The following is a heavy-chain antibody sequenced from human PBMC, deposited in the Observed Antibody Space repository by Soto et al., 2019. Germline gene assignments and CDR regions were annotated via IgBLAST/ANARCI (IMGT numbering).Heavy chain of an antibody. CDR3: AKNLRGDSSGS. V-gene: IGHV3-23*01. CDR1: GFTFSSYA. J-gene: IGHJ4*02. D-gene: IGHD3-22*01. CDR2: ISGSGGST. Sequence: GGSLRLSCAASGFTFSSYAMSWFRPAPGKGLEWVSAISGSGGSTYYADSVKGRFTISRDNSKNTLYLQMNSLRAEDTAVYYCAKNLRGDSSGSWGQGTLVTVSS.